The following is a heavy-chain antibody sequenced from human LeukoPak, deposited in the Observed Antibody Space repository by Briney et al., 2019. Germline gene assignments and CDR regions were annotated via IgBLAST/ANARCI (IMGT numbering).Heavy chain of an antibody. CDR2: INHSGST. CDR3: ARGRDSYGDY. CDR1: GGSFSSYY. Sequence: SETVSLTCAVYGGSFSSYYWSWIRQPPGKGLEWIGEINHSGSTNYNPSLKSRVTISVDTSKNQFSLKLSSVTAADTAVYYCARGRDSYGDYWGQGTLVPVSS. D-gene: IGHD5-18*01. V-gene: IGHV4-34*01. J-gene: IGHJ4*02.